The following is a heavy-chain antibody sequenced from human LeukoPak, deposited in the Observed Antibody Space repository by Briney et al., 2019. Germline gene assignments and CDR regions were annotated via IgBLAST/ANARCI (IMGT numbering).Heavy chain of an antibody. CDR1: GGSISSYY. CDR2: IYYSGST. Sequence: SETLSLTCAVYGGSISSYYWSWIRQPPGKGLEWIGYIYYSGSTNYNPSLKSRVTISVDTSKNQFSLKLSSVTAADTAVYYCARGRGSSSPWGYFDYWGQGTLVTVSS. D-gene: IGHD6-13*01. V-gene: IGHV4-59*08. CDR3: ARGRGSSSPWGYFDY. J-gene: IGHJ4*02.